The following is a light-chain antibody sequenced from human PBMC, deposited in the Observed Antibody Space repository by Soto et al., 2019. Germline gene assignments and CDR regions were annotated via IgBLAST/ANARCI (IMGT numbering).Light chain of an antibody. CDR2: ENT. CDR1: SSNIGAVFD. CDR3: QSYDSGLSGWL. V-gene: IGLV1-40*01. Sequence: QSVLTQPPSVSGAPGQRVTISRTGSSSNIGAVFDVHWYQQVPGTAPKLLIYENTKRPSGVPDRFSGSKSGTSASLAITGLQAEDEAEYYCQSYDSGLSGWLFGGGTKLTVL. J-gene: IGLJ2*01.